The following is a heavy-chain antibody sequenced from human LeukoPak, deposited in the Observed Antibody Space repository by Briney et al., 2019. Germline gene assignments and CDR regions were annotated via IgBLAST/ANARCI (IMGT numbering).Heavy chain of an antibody. CDR2: IAANGNDK. J-gene: IGHJ4*02. V-gene: IGHV3-7*03. CDR1: GFTFRKYW. Sequence: GGSLRLSCAASGFTFRKYWMAWVRQAPGRGLEWVATIAANGNDKDYEDALQGRFTISRDNTRNSLSLRIDSLRAEDTAQYYFAREVFFQFDNWGQGALVTVSA. CDR3: AREVFFQFDN.